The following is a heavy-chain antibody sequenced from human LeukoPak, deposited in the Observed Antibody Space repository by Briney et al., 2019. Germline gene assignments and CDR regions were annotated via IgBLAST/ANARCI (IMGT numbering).Heavy chain of an antibody. D-gene: IGHD3-10*01. CDR3: ARVGSSRGWFDP. V-gene: IGHV3-11*01. CDR1: GFTFSGHY. J-gene: IGHJ5*02. CDR2: ISSSGTTT. Sequence: GGSLRLSCTGSGFTFSGHYMTWIRKAPGKGLEWISYISSSGTTTYYADSVKGRFTISRANAKTSVYLQMEGLRADDTAVYYCARVGSSRGWFDPWGHGTLVTVSS.